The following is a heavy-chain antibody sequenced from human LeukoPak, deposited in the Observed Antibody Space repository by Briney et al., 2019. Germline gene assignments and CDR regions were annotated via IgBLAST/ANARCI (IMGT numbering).Heavy chain of an antibody. CDR1: GFTFSSYE. D-gene: IGHD6-19*01. CDR3: ARASSSGWYYYYYYMDV. CDR2: ISSSGSTI. J-gene: IGHJ6*03. Sequence: GGSLRLSCAASGFTFSSYEMNWVRQAPGKGLEWVSYISSSGSTIYYADSVKGRFTISRDNAKNSLYLQMNSLRAEDTAVYYCARASSSGWYYYYYYMDVWAKGTTVTISS. V-gene: IGHV3-48*03.